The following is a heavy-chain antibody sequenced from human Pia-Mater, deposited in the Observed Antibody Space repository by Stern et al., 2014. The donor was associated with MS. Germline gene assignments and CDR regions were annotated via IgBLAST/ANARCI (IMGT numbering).Heavy chain of an antibody. V-gene: IGHV1-69*01. Sequence: VPLLESGAEVKKPGSSVKVSCKVSGGTFSDNAFSWVRQAPGQGLERMGGIIPIFGAADYAQNFQGRVTITADESTSTVYMEMSSLRSEDTAVYHCARGAYCGGDCYWGWFDSWGQGTLVTVSS. CDR2: IIPIFGAA. D-gene: IGHD2-21*02. CDR1: GGTFSDNA. J-gene: IGHJ5*01. CDR3: ARGAYCGGDCYWGWFDS.